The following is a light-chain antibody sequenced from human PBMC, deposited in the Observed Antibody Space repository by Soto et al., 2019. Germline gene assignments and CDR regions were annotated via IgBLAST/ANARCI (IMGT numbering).Light chain of an antibody. V-gene: IGLV2-14*01. Sequence: QSALTQPASVSGSPGQSISISCTGTSSDVGGYNYVSWYQQHPGKDPKLMIYEVSKRPSGDSNRFSGYKPGNTASLSISGLQAEDEADYYCGSDTISSFYGVGTGTKVTVL. CDR3: GSDTISSFYG. J-gene: IGLJ1*01. CDR2: EVS. CDR1: SSDVGGYNY.